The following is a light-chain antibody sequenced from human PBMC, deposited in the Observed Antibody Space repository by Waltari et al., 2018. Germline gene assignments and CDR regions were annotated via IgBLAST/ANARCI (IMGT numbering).Light chain of an antibody. V-gene: IGLV1-44*01. CDR3: STWDHSLKGPV. J-gene: IGLJ2*01. CDR1: ISNLGSAT. CDR2: SDF. Sequence: QSVLTQPPSVSATPGQRVTISCSGSISNLGSATVNWYQHLPGTAPRLVMFSDFQRPSGVPERLSGSNSGTSASLAISGLQSDDEAVYFCSTWDHSLKGPVFGGGTKLTVL.